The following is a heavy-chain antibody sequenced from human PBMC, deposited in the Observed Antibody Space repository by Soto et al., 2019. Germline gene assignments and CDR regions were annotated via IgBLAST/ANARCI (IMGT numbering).Heavy chain of an antibody. CDR3: ARDLDGSGSYYTDY. Sequence: ASVKVSCKASGYMFVTYGINWVRQAPGQGLEWMGWISAYNGNTKYAQNLQGRVTMTTDASTDTAYMEMRSLRSDDTAVYYCARDLDGSGSYYTDYWGPGTLVTVSS. CDR2: ISAYNGNT. J-gene: IGHJ4*02. V-gene: IGHV1-18*01. D-gene: IGHD3-10*01. CDR1: GYMFVTYG.